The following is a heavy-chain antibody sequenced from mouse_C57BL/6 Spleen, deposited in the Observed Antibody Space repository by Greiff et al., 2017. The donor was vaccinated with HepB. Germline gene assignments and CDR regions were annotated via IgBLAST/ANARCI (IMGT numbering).Heavy chain of an antibody. D-gene: IGHD1-1*01. CDR3: ARDYYCSSAY. CDR1: GYTFTSYR. CDR2: INPSNGGT. Sequence: VQLQQPGPELVKPGASLKLSCKASGYTFTSYRMHWVKQRPGQGLAWIGNINPSNGGTNYNEKFKSKSTLTVDKSSSTAYMHLSSLTSEDSAVYYCARDYYCSSAYWGQGTLVTVSA. J-gene: IGHJ3*01. V-gene: IGHV1-53*01.